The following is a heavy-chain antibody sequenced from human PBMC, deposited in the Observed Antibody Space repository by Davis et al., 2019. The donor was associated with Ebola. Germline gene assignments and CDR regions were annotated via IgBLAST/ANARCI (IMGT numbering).Heavy chain of an antibody. D-gene: IGHD3-3*01. CDR2: ISYDGSNK. V-gene: IGHV3-30*03. CDR3: AREVTIFGVVIRADDAFDI. Sequence: PGGSLRLSCAASGFTFSSYGMHWVRQAPGKGLEWVAVISYDGSNKYYADSVKGRFTISRDNAKNSLYLQMNSLRAEHTAVYYCAREVTIFGVVIRADDAFDIWGQGTMVTVSS. J-gene: IGHJ3*02. CDR1: GFTFSSYG.